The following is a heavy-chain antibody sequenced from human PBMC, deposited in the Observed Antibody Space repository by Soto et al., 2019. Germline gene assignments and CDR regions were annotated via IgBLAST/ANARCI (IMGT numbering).Heavy chain of an antibody. CDR3: ARFRSGWGYYFDY. CDR2: ISWDGGST. CDR1: GFTFDDYT. V-gene: IGHV3-43*01. D-gene: IGHD6-19*01. Sequence: EVQLVESGGVVVQPGGSLRLSCAASGFTFDDYTMHWVRQAPGKGLVWVSLISWDGGSTYYADSVKGRFTISRDNSKNSLYLQMNSLRTEDTALYYCARFRSGWGYYFDYWGQGTLVTVSS. J-gene: IGHJ4*02.